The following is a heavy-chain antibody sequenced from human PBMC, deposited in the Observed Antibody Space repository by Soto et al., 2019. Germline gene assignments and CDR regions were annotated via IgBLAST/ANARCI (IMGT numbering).Heavy chain of an antibody. CDR2: IYWDDDK. D-gene: IGHD6-6*01. V-gene: IGHV2-5*02. J-gene: IGHJ4*02. Sequence: AGPTLVNPTQTLTLTCTFSGFSLSTDDVGVGWIRQPPGKALDWLAVIYWDDDKRYSQSLKSRLTITKDTSKNQVLLTMTNMDPVDTATYFCARSKYSISSFDSWGQGALVTVSS. CDR1: GFSLSTDDVG. CDR3: ARSKYSISSFDS.